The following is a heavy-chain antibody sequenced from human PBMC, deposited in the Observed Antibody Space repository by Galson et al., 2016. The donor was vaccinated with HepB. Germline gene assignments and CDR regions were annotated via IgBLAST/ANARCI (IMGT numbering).Heavy chain of an antibody. V-gene: IGHV4-39*01. CDR1: VGSISSPGYY. D-gene: IGHD3-10*01. CDR2: ISYSGST. Sequence: ETLSLTCSVSVGSISSPGYYWAWIRQPPGKGLEWIGTISYSGSTYCNPSLKSRVSMSVDTSKKQFSLKLTAVIAAATAVYYCARHDVFGYDYGSWSPLSWFDPWGQGTLVTVSS. CDR3: ARHDVFGYDYGSWSPLSWFDP. J-gene: IGHJ5*02.